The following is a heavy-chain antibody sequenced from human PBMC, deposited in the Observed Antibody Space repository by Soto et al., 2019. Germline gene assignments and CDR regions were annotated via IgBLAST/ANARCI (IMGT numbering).Heavy chain of an antibody. D-gene: IGHD3-3*01. J-gene: IGHJ4*02. Sequence: QVQLVQSGAEVKKPGSSVKVSCKASGGTFSSYAISWVRQAPGQGLEWMGGIIPIFGTANYAQKFQGRVTITADESTSTAYMELSSLRSADTAVYDCARDRRYENYDFWRGYPSCDYWGQGTLLTVSS. V-gene: IGHV1-69*01. CDR1: GGTFSSYA. CDR2: IIPIFGTA. CDR3: ARDRRYENYDFWRGYPSCDY.